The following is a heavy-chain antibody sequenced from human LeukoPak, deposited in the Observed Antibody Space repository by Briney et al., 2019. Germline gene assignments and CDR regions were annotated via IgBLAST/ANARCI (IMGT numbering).Heavy chain of an antibody. CDR1: GFTFSSYA. J-gene: IGHJ5*02. Sequence: GGSLRLSCAASGFTFSSYAMNWVRQAPGKGLEWVSYLSRTSNTIYYADSVKGRFTISRDSAKNSLWLQMISLRAEDTALYYCARAYSSSWYLNNWFDPWGQGTLVTVSS. CDR2: LSRTSNTI. V-gene: IGHV3-48*01. D-gene: IGHD6-13*01. CDR3: ARAYSSSWYLNNWFDP.